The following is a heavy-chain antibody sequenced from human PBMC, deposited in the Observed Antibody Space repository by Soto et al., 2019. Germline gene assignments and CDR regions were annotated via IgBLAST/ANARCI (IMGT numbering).Heavy chain of an antibody. V-gene: IGHV4-4*07. Sequence: QLQLQESGPGLVKASETLSLTCIVSGGSISEKYWNWVRQPPGKGLEWIGLIFANGHTDYNPSLKSRVTMSVDASKNQCSLRLTSMTAADTAVYYCVASLAASGLNWLDPWGRGTLVTVSS. CDR1: GGSISEKY. D-gene: IGHD6-13*01. J-gene: IGHJ5*02. CDR3: VASLAASGLNWLDP. CDR2: IFANGHT.